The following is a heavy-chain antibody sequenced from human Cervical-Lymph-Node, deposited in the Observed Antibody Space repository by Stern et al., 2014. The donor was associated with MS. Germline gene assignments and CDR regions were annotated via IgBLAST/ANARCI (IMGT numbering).Heavy chain of an antibody. CDR2: ISYDGNHK. V-gene: IGHV3-30*03. J-gene: IGHJ4*02. CDR3: ARDYEDTSMLFDH. D-gene: IGHD2-8*01. Sequence: VPLVESGGAVVQPGRSLRLSCAASGFTFSSYGMHWVRQAPGKGLECVTVISYDGNHKYYAASVKGRFTISRDNSKNTLHLQMNSVTPDDTAIYYCARDYEDTSMLFDHWGQGTLVTVSS. CDR1: GFTFSSYG.